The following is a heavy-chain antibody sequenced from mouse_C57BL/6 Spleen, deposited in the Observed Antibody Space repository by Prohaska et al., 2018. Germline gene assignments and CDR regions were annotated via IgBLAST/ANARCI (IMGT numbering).Heavy chain of an antibody. CDR3: AKRGYDYDAGFDY. CDR2: INPNNGGT. J-gene: IGHJ2*01. Sequence: HGKSLEWIGDINPNNGGTIYNQKFKGKATLTVDKSSSTAYMELRSLTSEDTAVYYCAKRGYDYDAGFDYWGQGTTLTVSS. V-gene: IGHV1-18*01. D-gene: IGHD2-4*01.